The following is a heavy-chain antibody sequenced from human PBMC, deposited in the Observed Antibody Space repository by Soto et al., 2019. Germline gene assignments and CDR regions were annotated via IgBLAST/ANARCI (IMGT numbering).Heavy chain of an antibody. CDR3: GQSRPGGDCLSFYSSDAWYHLDV. D-gene: IGHD2-21*02. Sequence: QITLKESGTTLGNPTQTLTLTCTFSGFALTYMGEGVGGIRQPPGKALEWLALVYWDDDKRYNPSLRSRLTITNDNYTKQEVHTMTNMDTVDTATYYCGQSRPGGDCLSFYSSDAWYHLDVGSHCTAVTV. V-gene: IGHV2-5*02. CDR2: VYWDDDK. CDR1: GFALTYMGEG. J-gene: IGHJ6*02.